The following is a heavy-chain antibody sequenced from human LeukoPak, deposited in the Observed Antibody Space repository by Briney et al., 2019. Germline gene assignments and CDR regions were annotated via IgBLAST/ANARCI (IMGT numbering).Heavy chain of an antibody. D-gene: IGHD2-8*02. Sequence: TGGSLRLSCAASGFTFSSYAMSWVRQAPGKGLEWVSIIYAGGYTYYADSVKDRFTISRDNSKNTLYLQMNSLTAEDTAVYYCARNGPGGYYFDFWGQGTLVTVSS. V-gene: IGHV3-66*01. CDR1: GFTFSSYA. CDR3: ARNGPGGYYFDF. J-gene: IGHJ4*02. CDR2: IYAGGYT.